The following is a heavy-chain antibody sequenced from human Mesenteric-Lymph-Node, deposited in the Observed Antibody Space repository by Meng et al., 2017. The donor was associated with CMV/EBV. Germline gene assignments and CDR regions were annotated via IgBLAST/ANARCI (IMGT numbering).Heavy chain of an antibody. CDR2: ISYDGSNK. D-gene: IGHD3-3*01. CDR3: ARVGTIFGVVSDYYYGMDV. V-gene: IGHV3-30*03. J-gene: IGHJ6*02. CDR1: GFTFSSYS. Sequence: GGSLRLSCAASGFTFSSYSMNWVRQAPGKGLEWVAVISYDGSNKYYAESVKGRFTISRDNSKNTLYLQMNSLRAEDTAVYYCARVGTIFGVVSDYYYGMDVWGQGTTVTVSS.